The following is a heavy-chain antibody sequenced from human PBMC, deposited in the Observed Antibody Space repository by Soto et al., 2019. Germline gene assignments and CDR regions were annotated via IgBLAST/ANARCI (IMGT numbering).Heavy chain of an antibody. D-gene: IGHD3-10*01. V-gene: IGHV2-5*02. CDR1: GFSLSTSGVG. CDR2: IYWDDDK. Sequence: QITLKESGPTLVNPTQTLTLTCTFSGFSLSTSGVGVGWIRQPPGKALEWLALIYWDDDKRYSPSLKSRLTITQDTSKNQVVLTMTNMDPVDTATYYCAHSRYYYGSGSPPALCLDYWGQGTLVTVSS. CDR3: AHSRYYYGSGSPPALCLDY. J-gene: IGHJ4*02.